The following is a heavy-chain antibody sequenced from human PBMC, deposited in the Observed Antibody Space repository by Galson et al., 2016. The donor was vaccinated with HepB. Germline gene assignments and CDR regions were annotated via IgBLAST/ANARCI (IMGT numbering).Heavy chain of an antibody. V-gene: IGHV3-15*01. Sequence: SLRLSCAASGFTFNNAWMSWVRQAPGKGLEWVGRIKCKTDGGTIDYAAPVKGRFTISRDDSKNTVYLQMNSLRTEDTAVYYCTTRYCSSSSCYLPTYYYYYMDVWGKGTTVTVSS. CDR3: TTRYCSSSSCYLPTYYYYYMDV. J-gene: IGHJ6*03. D-gene: IGHD2-2*01. CDR2: IKCKTDGGTI. CDR1: GFTFNNAW.